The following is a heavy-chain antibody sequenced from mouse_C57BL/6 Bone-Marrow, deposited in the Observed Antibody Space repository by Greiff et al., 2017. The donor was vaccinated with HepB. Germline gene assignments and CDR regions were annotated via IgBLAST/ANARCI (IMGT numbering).Heavy chain of an antibody. V-gene: IGHV14-4*01. D-gene: IGHD1-1*01. CDR2: IDSENGDT. Sequence: EVQLQQSGAELVRPGASVKLSCTASGFNIKDDYMHWVKQRPEQGLEWIGWIDSENGDTEYASKFQGKATITADTSSNTAYLQLSSLTSEDTAVYYCTTDYGSSFYFDYWGQGTTLTVSS. CDR1: GFNIKDDY. J-gene: IGHJ2*01. CDR3: TTDYGSSFYFDY.